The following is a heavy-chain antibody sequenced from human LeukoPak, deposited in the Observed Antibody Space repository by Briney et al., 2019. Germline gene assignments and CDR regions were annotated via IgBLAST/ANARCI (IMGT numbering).Heavy chain of an antibody. V-gene: IGHV1-8*01. CDR2: MNPNSGNT. D-gene: IGHD1-26*01. CDR3: ARAYSREQLLYYYYYYGMDV. Sequence: ASVKVSCKASGYTFTSYDINWVRQATGQGLEWMGWMNPNSGNTGYAQKFQGRVTMTRNTSISTAYMELSSLRSEDTAVYYCARAYSREQLLYYYYYYGMDVWGQGTTVTVSS. J-gene: IGHJ6*02. CDR1: GYTFTSYD.